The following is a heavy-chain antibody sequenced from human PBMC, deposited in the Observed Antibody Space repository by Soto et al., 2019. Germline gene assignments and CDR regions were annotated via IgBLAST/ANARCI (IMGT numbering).Heavy chain of an antibody. J-gene: IGHJ4*02. V-gene: IGHV3-30*18. CDR1: GFSFTTYG. Sequence: QLVESGGGVVQPGRSLRLSCAASGFSFTTYGMHWVSQAPGKGLEWVAVISYDGSNKYYADSVKGRFTISRDNSKNTLYLQMDSLRTEDTAVYYCAKGRQWLVNGYFDYWGQGTLVTVSS. D-gene: IGHD6-19*01. CDR2: ISYDGSNK. CDR3: AKGRQWLVNGYFDY.